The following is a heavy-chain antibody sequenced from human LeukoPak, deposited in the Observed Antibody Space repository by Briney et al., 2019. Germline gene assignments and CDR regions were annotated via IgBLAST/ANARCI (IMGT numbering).Heavy chain of an antibody. Sequence: SETLSLTCTVSGGSISSGSYYWSWIRQPAGKGLEWIERIYTSGSTNYNPSLKSRVTISVDTSKNQFSLKLSSVTAADTAVYYCGRDAPPMSWYVDLWGRGTLVTVSS. V-gene: IGHV4-61*02. CDR2: IYTSGST. J-gene: IGHJ2*01. CDR1: GGSISSGSYY. D-gene: IGHD5/OR15-5a*01. CDR3: GRDAPPMSWYVDL.